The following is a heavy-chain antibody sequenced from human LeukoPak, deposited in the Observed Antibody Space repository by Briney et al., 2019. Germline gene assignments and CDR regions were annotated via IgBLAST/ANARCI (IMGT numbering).Heavy chain of an antibody. CDR3: TRESYSTFYFDF. D-gene: IGHD2-2*01. CDR1: GYTFTSYY. V-gene: IGHV1-46*01. CDR2: IKSNVGTT. Sequence: ASVKVPCKASGYTFTSYYMPWVRQAPRQGLEWMGMIKSNVGTTHYAQKFQGRLTVTSDTSTSTVYMELSSLTSEDTAVYYCTRESYSTFYFDFWGQGTLVTVSS. J-gene: IGHJ4*02.